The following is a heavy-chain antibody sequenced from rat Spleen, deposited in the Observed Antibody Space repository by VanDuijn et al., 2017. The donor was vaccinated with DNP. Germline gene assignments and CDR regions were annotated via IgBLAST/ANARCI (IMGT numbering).Heavy chain of an antibody. CDR3: TRAHNLY. J-gene: IGHJ2*01. CDR2: MWSGGTT. Sequence: QVQLKESGPGLVQPSQTLSLTCTVSGFSLTSNSVSWVRQPPGKGLEWMGTMWSGGTTDYNPTLKSRLSISRDTSKSQVFLEMHSLQPEDTGTYYCTRAHNLYWGQGVMVTVSS. D-gene: IGHD1-10*01. V-gene: IGHV2-1*01. CDR1: GFSLTSNS.